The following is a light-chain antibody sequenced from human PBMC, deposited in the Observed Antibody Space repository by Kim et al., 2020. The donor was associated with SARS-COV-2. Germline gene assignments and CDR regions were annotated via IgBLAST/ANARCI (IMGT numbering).Light chain of an antibody. CDR1: QRIDNC. J-gene: IGKJ1*01. CDR2: SSF. V-gene: IGKV1-39*01. Sequence: DVQMTQSPASLSAFVGDRIIITCRASQRIDNCLNWYQQKPGKAPTLIIFSSFNLKSGVSSRFSGSGSGTEFTLIINSLQHEDSATYFCQESYTVRPTFGPGTKVDIK. CDR3: QESYTVRPT.